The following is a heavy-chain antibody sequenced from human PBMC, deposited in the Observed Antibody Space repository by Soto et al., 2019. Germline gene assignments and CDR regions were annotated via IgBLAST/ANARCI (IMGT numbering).Heavy chain of an antibody. J-gene: IGHJ3*01. V-gene: IGHV3-53*01. CDR1: RFTVNSNY. CDR2: IYSGSST. CDR3: AKTTDGWFSAFEF. D-gene: IGHD6-19*01. Sequence: HGGSLKLSCAASRFTVNSNYMGWVRQAPGKGLEWVSVIYSGSSTYYADSVKGRFTISRHNSKKTMYLQMNSLRAEDTAVYYCAKTTDGWFSAFEFWGQGTMVTVSS.